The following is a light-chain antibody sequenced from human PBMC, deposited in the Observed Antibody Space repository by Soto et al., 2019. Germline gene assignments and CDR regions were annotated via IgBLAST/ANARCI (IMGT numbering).Light chain of an antibody. V-gene: IGKV1-39*01. CDR1: QPVPRY. J-gene: IGKJ2*01. Sequence: DIQMTQSPSSLSSSLGVRVTMTCRASQPVPRYLNWYRQKPGEAPELLIYDISSLHTGVSSRFSGSGSGTDFTLTISSLQPEDFATYHCQQTYSSPYTFGQGTKLEIK. CDR3: QQTYSSPYT. CDR2: DIS.